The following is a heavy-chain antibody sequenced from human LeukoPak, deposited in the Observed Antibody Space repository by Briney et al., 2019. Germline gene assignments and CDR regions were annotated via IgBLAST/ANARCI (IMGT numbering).Heavy chain of an antibody. CDR2: ISAYNGNT. J-gene: IGHJ5*02. D-gene: IGHD3-22*01. V-gene: IGHV1-18*01. CDR1: GYTFTSYG. Sequence: ASVKVSCKASGYTFTSYGISWVRQAPGQGLEWMGWISAYNGNTNYAQKLQGRVTMTTDTSTSTAYMELRSLRSDDTAVYCCARDPRLIVVGTPTSRWFDPWGQGTPVTVSS. CDR3: ARDPRLIVVGTPTSRWFDP.